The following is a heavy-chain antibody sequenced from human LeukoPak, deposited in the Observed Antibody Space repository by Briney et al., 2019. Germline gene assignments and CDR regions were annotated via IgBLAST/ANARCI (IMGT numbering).Heavy chain of an antibody. Sequence: GGSLRLSCAASGFTFDDYAMQWVRQAPGKGLEGVSGISWNSGSIGYADSVKGRFTISRDNAKNSLYLQMNSLRAEDTALYYCAKDRAGSSFDAFDIWGQGTMVTVSS. CDR2: ISWNSGSI. J-gene: IGHJ3*02. CDR1: GFTFDDYA. CDR3: AKDRAGSSFDAFDI. V-gene: IGHV3-9*01. D-gene: IGHD6-19*01.